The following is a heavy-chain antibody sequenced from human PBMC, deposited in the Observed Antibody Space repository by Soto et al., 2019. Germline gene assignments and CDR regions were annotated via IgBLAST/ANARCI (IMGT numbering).Heavy chain of an antibody. D-gene: IGHD1-7*01. V-gene: IGHV3-33*01. CDR3: ARDANYGAYFDY. CDR1: GFTFSSYG. J-gene: IGHJ4*02. Sequence: PGGSLRLSCAASGFTFSSYGMHWVRQAPGKGLEWVAVIWYDGSNKYYADSVKGRFTISRDNSKNTLYLQVNSLRAEDTAVYYCARDANYGAYFDYWGQGTLVTVSS. CDR2: IWYDGSNK.